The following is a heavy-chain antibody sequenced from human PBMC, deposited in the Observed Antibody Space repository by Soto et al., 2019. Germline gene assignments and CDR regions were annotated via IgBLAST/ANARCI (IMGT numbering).Heavy chain of an antibody. CDR3: ARGDSTDCSNGVCSFFYNHDMDV. CDR1: GYSFTDYH. V-gene: IGHV1-2*04. Sequence: GASVKVSCKASGYSFTDYHIHWVRQAPGQGLEWLGRINPKSGGTSTAQKFQGWVAMTTDTSISTASMELTRLTSDDTAIYYCARGDSTDCSNGVCSFFYNHDMDVWGQGTTVTVSS. D-gene: IGHD2-8*01. J-gene: IGHJ6*02. CDR2: INPKSGGT.